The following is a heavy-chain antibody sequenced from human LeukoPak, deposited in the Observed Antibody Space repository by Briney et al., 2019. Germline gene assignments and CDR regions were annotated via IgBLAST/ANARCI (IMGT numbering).Heavy chain of an antibody. J-gene: IGHJ5*02. V-gene: IGHV3-20*04. Sequence: GGSLGLSCAASGFTFDDYGMSWVRQAPGKGLEWVSGINWNGGSTGYADSVKGRFTISRDNAKNFLYLQMNSLRAEDTALYYCARDSCSSTSCYSNWFDPWGQGTLVTVSS. CDR1: GFTFDDYG. CDR2: INWNGGST. CDR3: ARDSCSSTSCYSNWFDP. D-gene: IGHD2-2*01.